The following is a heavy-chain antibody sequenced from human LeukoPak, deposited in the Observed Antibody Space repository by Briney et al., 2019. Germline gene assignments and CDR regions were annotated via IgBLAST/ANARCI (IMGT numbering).Heavy chain of an antibody. CDR3: ARLITGTTTAFDN. V-gene: IGHV4-4*07. CDR2: VYTSGST. Sequence: PSETLSLTCTVSGGSISGYYWSWIRQPAGKGLEWIGRVYTSGSTHYNPSLKSRVTMSVDTSKNQFSLKLSSVTAADTAVYYCARLITGTTTAFDNWGQGTMVTVSS. D-gene: IGHD1-7*01. CDR1: GGSISGYY. J-gene: IGHJ3*02.